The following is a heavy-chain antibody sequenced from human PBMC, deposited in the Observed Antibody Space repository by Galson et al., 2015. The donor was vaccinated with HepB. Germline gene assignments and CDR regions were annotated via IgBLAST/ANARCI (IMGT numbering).Heavy chain of an antibody. CDR3: ARGKGGSGSYYPNWFDP. J-gene: IGHJ5*02. D-gene: IGHD3-10*01. CDR2: INSDGSIT. CDR1: GFTFSTYW. V-gene: IGHV3-74*01. Sequence: LRLSCAASGFTFSTYWMHWVRQAPGKGLVWVSRINSDGSITNYADSVKGRFTISRDNAKNTLFLQMNSLRGEDTAVYYCARGKGGSGSYYPNWFDPWGQGTLVTVSS.